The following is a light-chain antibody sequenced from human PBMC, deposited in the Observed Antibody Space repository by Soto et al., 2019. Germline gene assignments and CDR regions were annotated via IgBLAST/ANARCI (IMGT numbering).Light chain of an antibody. Sequence: QSALAQPRSVSGSPGQSVAISCTGTDSDFGGYNYVSWYQQHPGKAPKVIISDVSKRPSGVPDRFSGSKSGNTASLTISGLQTEDEADYYCCSYAGSHPVIFGGGTKHTVL. J-gene: IGLJ2*01. CDR2: DVS. CDR3: CSYAGSHPVI. V-gene: IGLV2-11*01. CDR1: DSDFGGYNY.